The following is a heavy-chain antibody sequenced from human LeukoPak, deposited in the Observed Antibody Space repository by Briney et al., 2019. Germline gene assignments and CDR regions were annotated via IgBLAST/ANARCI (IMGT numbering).Heavy chain of an antibody. CDR3: AKSAMTYYDILTGYYADYYFDY. D-gene: IGHD3-9*01. J-gene: IGHJ4*02. Sequence: GGSLRLSCAASGFTFSSYAMSWVRQAPGKGLEWVSAISGSGGSTYYADSVKGRFTISRDNSKNTLYLQMNSLRAEDTAVYYCAKSAMTYYDILTGYYADYYFDYWGQGTLVTVSS. V-gene: IGHV3-23*01. CDR2: ISGSGGST. CDR1: GFTFSSYA.